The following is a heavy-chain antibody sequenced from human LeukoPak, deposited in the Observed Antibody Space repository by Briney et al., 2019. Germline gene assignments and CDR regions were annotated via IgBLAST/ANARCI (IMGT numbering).Heavy chain of an antibody. Sequence: GGSLRLSCAASGFTFSSYEMNWVRQAPGKGLEWVSYISSSGSTIYYADSVKGRFTISRDNSKNTLYLQMDSLRAEDTAVYYCAREGVRMGYYYYGMDVWGQGTTVTVSS. D-gene: IGHD2-8*01. CDR1: GFTFSSYE. CDR3: AREGVRMGYYYYGMDV. CDR2: ISSSGSTI. V-gene: IGHV3-48*03. J-gene: IGHJ6*02.